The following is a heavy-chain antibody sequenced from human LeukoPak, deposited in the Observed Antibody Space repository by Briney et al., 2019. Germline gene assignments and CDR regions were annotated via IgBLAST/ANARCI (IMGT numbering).Heavy chain of an antibody. J-gene: IGHJ4*02. CDR1: GYTFTGYY. CDR2: INPNSGGT. V-gene: IGHV1-2*02. Sequence: VSVKVSCKASGYTFTGYYMHWVRPAPGQGLEWMGWINPNSGGTNYAQKFQGRVTMTRDTSISTAYMELSSLRSEDTAVYYCARVNGDYFDYWGQGTLVTVSS. D-gene: IGHD4-17*01. CDR3: ARVNGDYFDY.